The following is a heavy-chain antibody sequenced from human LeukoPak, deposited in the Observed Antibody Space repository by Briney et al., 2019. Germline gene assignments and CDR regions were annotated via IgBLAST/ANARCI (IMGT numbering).Heavy chain of an antibody. D-gene: IGHD5-24*01. V-gene: IGHV5-51*01. CDR3: ARHPEMATIFSYQY. J-gene: IGHJ4*02. Sequence: GESLKISSKGSGYTFTSYWIGWVRQMPGKGLEWMGIIYPGDSGTRYSPSFQGQVTMSADKSSSTAYLQWSSLKASDTAMYYCARHPEMATIFSYQYWGQGTLVTVSS. CDR2: IYPGDSGT. CDR1: GYTFTSYW.